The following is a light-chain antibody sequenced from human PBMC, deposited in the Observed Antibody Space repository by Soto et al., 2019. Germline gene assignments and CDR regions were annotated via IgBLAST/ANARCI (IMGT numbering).Light chain of an antibody. Sequence: QSALTQPPSVSGSPGKSVTISCTGTSSDVGGYNFVSWYQQHPGKAPKLMIYDVNKRPSGVPDRFSGSKSGNTASLTISGLQAEDEADYYCCSYAGSYTWVFGGGTQLTVL. CDR3: CSYAGSYTWV. J-gene: IGLJ3*02. V-gene: IGLV2-11*01. CDR2: DVN. CDR1: SSDVGGYNF.